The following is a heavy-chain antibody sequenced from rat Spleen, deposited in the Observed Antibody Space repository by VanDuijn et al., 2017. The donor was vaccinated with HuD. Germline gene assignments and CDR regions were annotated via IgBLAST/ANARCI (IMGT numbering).Heavy chain of an antibody. V-gene: IGHV5-25*01. D-gene: IGHD1-11*01. CDR1: GFTFRNYY. CDR2: ISTGAGDT. CDR3: ARQRGDYFDY. Sequence: EVQLVESGGGSVQPGRSMQLSCAASGFTFRNYYMAWVRQAPTKGLEWVASISTGAGDTYYRDSVKGRFTISRDKAKSTLYLQMDSLRSEDTATYYCARQRGDYFDYWGQGVMATVSS. J-gene: IGHJ2*01.